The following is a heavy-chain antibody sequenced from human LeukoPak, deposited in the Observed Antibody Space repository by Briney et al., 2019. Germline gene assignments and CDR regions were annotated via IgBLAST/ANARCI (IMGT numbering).Heavy chain of an antibody. Sequence: SSETLSLTCTVSGYSISSGYYWGWIRQPQGKGLEWIGSIYHSGSTYYNPSLKSRVTISVDTSKNQFSLKLSSVTAADTAVYYCASFTVTTGMDYWGQGTLVTVSS. J-gene: IGHJ4*02. CDR2: IYHSGST. CDR1: GYSISSGYY. V-gene: IGHV4-38-2*02. CDR3: ASFTVTTGMDY. D-gene: IGHD4-17*01.